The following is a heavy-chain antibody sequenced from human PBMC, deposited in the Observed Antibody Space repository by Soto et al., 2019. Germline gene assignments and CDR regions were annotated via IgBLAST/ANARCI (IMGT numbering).Heavy chain of an antibody. CDR3: ARGTAAAGSGIGLDY. D-gene: IGHD6-13*01. V-gene: IGHV3-30-3*01. Sequence: GGSLRLSCAASGFAFSSYAMHWVRQAPGKGLEWVAVISYDGSNKYYADSVKGRFTISRDNSKNTLYLQMNSLRAEDTAVYYCARGTAAAGSGIGLDYWGQGTLVTVSS. CDR2: ISYDGSNK. CDR1: GFAFSSYA. J-gene: IGHJ4*02.